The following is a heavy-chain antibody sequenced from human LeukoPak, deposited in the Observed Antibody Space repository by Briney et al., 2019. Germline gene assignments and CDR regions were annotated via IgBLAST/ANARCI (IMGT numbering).Heavy chain of an antibody. CDR2: IIPIFGTA. CDR3: ARAWGGDSSGYYQGGFDY. CDR1: GGTFSTYS. Sequence: SVKVSCEASGGTFSTYSISWVRQAPGQGLEWMGRIIPIFGTANYAQKFHGRVTITTDESTNTAYMELSSLTSEDTAVYYCARAWGGDSSGYYQGGFDYWGQGTLVTVSS. J-gene: IGHJ4*02. V-gene: IGHV1-69*05. D-gene: IGHD3-22*01.